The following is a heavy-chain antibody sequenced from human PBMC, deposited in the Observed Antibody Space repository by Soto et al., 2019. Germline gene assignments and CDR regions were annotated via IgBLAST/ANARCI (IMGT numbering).Heavy chain of an antibody. Sequence: GGSLRLSCAASGFTFSSYGMHWVRQAPGKGLEWVAVISYDGSNKYYADSVKGRFTISRDNSKNTLYLQMNSLRAEDTAVYYCVKDRYVGFYYFMDVWGKGTTVTVSS. D-gene: IGHD3-16*01. CDR2: ISYDGSNK. V-gene: IGHV3-30*18. J-gene: IGHJ6*03. CDR1: GFTFSSYG. CDR3: VKDRYVGFYYFMDV.